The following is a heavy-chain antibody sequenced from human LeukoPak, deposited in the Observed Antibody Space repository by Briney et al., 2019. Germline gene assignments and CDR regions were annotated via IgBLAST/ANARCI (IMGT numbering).Heavy chain of an antibody. CDR1: GFTFSSYG. D-gene: IGHD6-6*01. CDR2: ISYDGSNK. V-gene: IGHV3-30*03. CDR3: ARDLETLAARNELIWSNWIDP. Sequence: GGSLRLSCAASGFTFSSYGMHWVRQAPGKGLEWVAVISYDGSNKYYADSVKGRFTISRDNSKNTLYLQMNSLRGADTAMYYCARDLETLAARNELIWSNWIDPWGQGTLVTVSS. J-gene: IGHJ5*02.